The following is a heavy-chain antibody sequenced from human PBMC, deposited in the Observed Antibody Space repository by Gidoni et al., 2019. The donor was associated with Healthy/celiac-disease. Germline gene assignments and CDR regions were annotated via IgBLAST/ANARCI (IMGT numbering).Heavy chain of an antibody. V-gene: IGHV3-7*05. CDR2: IKQDGSEK. J-gene: IGHJ4*02. CDR1: GFTFSRYW. CDR3: AREMSGIAVAGPVFDY. D-gene: IGHD6-19*01. Sequence: EVQLVESGGGLVQPGGSLRLSCAASGFTFSRYWMSWVRQAPGKGREWVANIKQDGSEKYYVDSVKGRFTISRDNAKNSLYLQMNSLRAEDTAVYYCAREMSGIAVAGPVFDYWGQGTLVTVSS.